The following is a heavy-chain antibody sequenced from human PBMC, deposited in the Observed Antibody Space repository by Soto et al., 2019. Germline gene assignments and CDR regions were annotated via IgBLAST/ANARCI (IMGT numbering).Heavy chain of an antibody. J-gene: IGHJ6*03. Sequence: GASVKVSCKASGYTFTSYAMHWVRQAPGQRLEWMGWINAGNGNTKYSQKFQGRVTITRDTSASTAYMELSSLRSEDTAVYYCARDGARNPIAAPDDYYYYYYMDVWGKGTTVTVSS. D-gene: IGHD6-6*01. V-gene: IGHV1-3*01. CDR3: ARDGARNPIAAPDDYYYYYYMDV. CDR2: INAGNGNT. CDR1: GYTFTSYA.